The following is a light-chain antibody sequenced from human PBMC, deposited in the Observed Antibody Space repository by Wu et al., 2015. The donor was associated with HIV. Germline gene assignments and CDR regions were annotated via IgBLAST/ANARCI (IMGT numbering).Light chain of an antibody. J-gene: IGKJ4*01. Sequence: DIQMTQSPSSVSASVGDRVTITCRASQDISRWLAWYQHKPGQAPRLLIYTASTLHSGVPSRFSGSGSGTYFTLTINSLQPEDFAVYYCQQASSLPLTFGGGTQVEIK. CDR2: TAS. CDR3: QQASSLPLT. CDR1: QDISRW. V-gene: IGKV1-12*01.